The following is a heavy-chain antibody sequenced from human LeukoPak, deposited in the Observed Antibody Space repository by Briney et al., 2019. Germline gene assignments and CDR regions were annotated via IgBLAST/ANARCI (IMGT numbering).Heavy chain of an antibody. J-gene: IGHJ4*02. Sequence: ASVKVSCKASGYTFTNYAVNWLRQAPGQRLEWMGWINAGNGDTKLSQNYQARVTITRDASASTAYMELSSLTSEDTAVYFCARGLWSAHRREYYFDFWGQGTLVTVSS. CDR2: INAGNGDT. CDR1: GYTFTNYA. V-gene: IGHV1-3*01. CDR3: ARGLWSAHRREYYFDF. D-gene: IGHD3-3*01.